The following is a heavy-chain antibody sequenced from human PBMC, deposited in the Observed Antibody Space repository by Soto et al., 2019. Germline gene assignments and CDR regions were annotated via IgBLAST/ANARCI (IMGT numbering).Heavy chain of an antibody. V-gene: IGHV4-30-4*01. CDR1: GGSMTSGDYY. J-gene: IGHJ2*01. CDR3: ARTRYFDL. Sequence: QVQLQESGPGLVNPSQTLSLTCIVSGGSMTSGDYYWSWVRQPPGKGLEWIGYVNYSGTTYYNPSLKSRLPISIDTSKNQFSLKLSSVTAADTAVYYCARTRYFDLWGRGTLVTVSS. CDR2: VNYSGTT.